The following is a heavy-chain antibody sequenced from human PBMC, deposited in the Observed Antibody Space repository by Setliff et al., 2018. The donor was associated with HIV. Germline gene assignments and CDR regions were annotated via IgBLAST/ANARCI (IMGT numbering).Heavy chain of an antibody. Sequence: GGSLRLSCAASRFTFSSYAMSWVRQAPGKGLEWVSDISGSGGSTYYADSVKGRFTISRDNSKSAVYLQMNSLRPEDTALYYCARDSEPGTRVAGTTGLDYWGQGSLVTVSS. CDR3: ARDSEPGTRVAGTTGLDY. V-gene: IGHV3-23*01. J-gene: IGHJ4*02. CDR2: ISGSGGST. D-gene: IGHD6-19*01. CDR1: RFTFSSYA.